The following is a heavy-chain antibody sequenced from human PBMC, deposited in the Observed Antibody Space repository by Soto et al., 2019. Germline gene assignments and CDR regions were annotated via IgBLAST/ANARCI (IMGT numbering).Heavy chain of an antibody. J-gene: IGHJ4*02. CDR3: ARWSYLDY. V-gene: IGHV3-23*01. Sequence: GGSLRLSCAASGFSFGSYALGWVRQAPGKGLEWVSTISGSDGKTFYADSVKGRFSISRDTSQNTLYLQMNSLRADDTAIYYCARWSYLDYWGQGTRVTVSS. CDR1: GFSFGSYA. CDR2: ISGSDGKT. D-gene: IGHD3-3*01.